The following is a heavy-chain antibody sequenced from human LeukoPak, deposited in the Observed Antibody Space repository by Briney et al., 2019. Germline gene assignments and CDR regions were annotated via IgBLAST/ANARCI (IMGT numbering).Heavy chain of an antibody. Sequence: SVEVSCKASGGSFSDYSISWVRQAPGQGLEWMGRIIAILDTAHYAQKFQGRFTITADKSTTTVYMELSSLRSDDTAVYYCVRSGYDYDWFDPWGQGTLVTVSS. CDR2: IIAILDTA. V-gene: IGHV1-69*08. D-gene: IGHD5-12*01. J-gene: IGHJ5*02. CDR1: GGSFSDYS. CDR3: VRSGYDYDWFDP.